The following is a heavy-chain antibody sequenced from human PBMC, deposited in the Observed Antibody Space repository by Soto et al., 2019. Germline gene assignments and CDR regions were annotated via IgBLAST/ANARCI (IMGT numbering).Heavy chain of an antibody. J-gene: IGHJ4*02. D-gene: IGHD2-2*01. Sequence: QVQLQESGPGLVKPSETLSLTCTVSDGAISTYYWHWIRQPPGKGLEWIGYIHYSGYTSYNPSLKSRVTLSVDTSKNQFSVRLHSVTAADTAVYYCARENSSFEYWGQGALVTVS. CDR3: ARENSSFEY. V-gene: IGHV4-59*01. CDR2: IHYSGYT. CDR1: DGAISTYY.